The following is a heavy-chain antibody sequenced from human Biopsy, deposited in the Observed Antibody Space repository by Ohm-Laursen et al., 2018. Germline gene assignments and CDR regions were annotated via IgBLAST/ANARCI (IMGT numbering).Heavy chain of an antibody. CDR3: AKNYDPLYYDTSGLFDY. D-gene: IGHD3-22*01. CDR1: GYTFTEYY. Sequence: GSSVKVSCKASGYTFTEYYINWVRQAPGQGLEWMGIINSRSGNTGYSQKFQVRVTMTTDTSTSTVYMELSSLSSEDTAVYYCAKNYDPLYYDTSGLFDYWGQGTLVTVSS. CDR2: INSRSGNT. J-gene: IGHJ4*02. V-gene: IGHV1-46*01.